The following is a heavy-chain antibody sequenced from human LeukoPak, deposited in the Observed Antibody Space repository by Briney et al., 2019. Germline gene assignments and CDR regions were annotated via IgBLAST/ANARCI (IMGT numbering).Heavy chain of an antibody. CDR2: ISYDGSNK. CDR3: ARDGYSGYVVSKVWFDY. V-gene: IGHV3-30-3*01. J-gene: IGHJ5*01. Sequence: PGRSLRLSCAASGFTFSSYAMHWVRQAPGKGLEWVAVISYDGSNKYYADSVKGRFTISRDNSKNTLYLQMNSLRAEDTAVYYCARDGYSGYVVSKVWFDYWGQGTLVTVSS. D-gene: IGHD5-12*01. CDR1: GFTFSSYA.